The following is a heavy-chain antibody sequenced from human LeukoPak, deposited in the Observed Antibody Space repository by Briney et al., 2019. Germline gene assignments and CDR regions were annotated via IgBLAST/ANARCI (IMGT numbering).Heavy chain of an antibody. CDR1: GYKFTNYW. CDR2: IYPDDSDT. Sequence: GESLKISCKGSGYKFTNYWIGWVRQMPGKGLEWMGIIYPDDSDTRYTPSFQGQVTISADKSISTAYLQWSGLKASDTAIYYCARHPVVFQTIDYWGQGTLVTVSS. J-gene: IGHJ4*02. V-gene: IGHV5-51*01. CDR3: ARHPVVFQTIDY. D-gene: IGHD2-21*01.